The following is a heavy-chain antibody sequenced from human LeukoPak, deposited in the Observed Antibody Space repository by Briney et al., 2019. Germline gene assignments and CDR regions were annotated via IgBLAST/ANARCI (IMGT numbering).Heavy chain of an antibody. J-gene: IGHJ5*02. CDR3: ARASYTSSWYWFDP. CDR2: IYYSGST. V-gene: IGHV4-61*01. CDR1: GGSISSGSYY. D-gene: IGHD6-13*01. Sequence: SETLSLTCTVSGGSISSGSYYWSWIRQPPGKGLEWIGYIYYSGSTNYNPSLESRVTMSVDTSKNQFSLKLSSVTAADTAVYYCARASYTSSWYWFDPWGQGTLVTVSP.